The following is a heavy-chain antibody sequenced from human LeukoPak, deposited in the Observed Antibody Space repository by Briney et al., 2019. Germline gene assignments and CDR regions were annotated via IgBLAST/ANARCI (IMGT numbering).Heavy chain of an antibody. CDR1: GFTFSSYA. V-gene: IGHV3-23*01. CDR3: ARLHTAMVSEGDY. Sequence: PGGSLRLSCAASGFTFSSYAMSWVRQAPGKGLEWVSGISSSGSGGSTYYADSVKGRFTISRDNSKNTLYLQINSVRAEDTAVYYCARLHTAMVSEGDYWGQGTLVTVSS. J-gene: IGHJ4*02. CDR2: ISSSGSGGST. D-gene: IGHD5-18*01.